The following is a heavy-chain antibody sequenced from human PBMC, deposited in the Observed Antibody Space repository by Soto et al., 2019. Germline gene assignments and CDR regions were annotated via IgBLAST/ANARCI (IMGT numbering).Heavy chain of an antibody. Sequence: QVQLVESGGGVVQPGRSLRLSCAASGFTFSSYGMHWVRQAPGKGLEWVAVISYDGSNKYYADSVKGRFTISRDNSKNTQYLQMNSLGAEDTAVYYCAHWGGDSSCFNWFDPWGQGTLVTVSS. V-gene: IGHV3-30*03. CDR2: ISYDGSNK. CDR3: AHWGGDSSCFNWFDP. J-gene: IGHJ5*02. D-gene: IGHD3-22*01. CDR1: GFTFSSYG.